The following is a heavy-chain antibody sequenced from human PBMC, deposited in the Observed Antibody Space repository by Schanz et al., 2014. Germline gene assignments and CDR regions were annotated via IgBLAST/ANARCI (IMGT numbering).Heavy chain of an antibody. D-gene: IGHD6-25*01. CDR3: ARGQRRTIGRPFGP. J-gene: IGHJ5*02. CDR1: GGTFTSYG. Sequence: QVQLVQSGAEVKKPGSSVKVSCKASGGTFTSYGISWVRQAIGQGPEWMGWKQPDSGKTHYAEKFQGRVAMTRDVSISTAYMELSSLASEDTAVYYCARGQRRTIGRPFGPWGQGTLVTVSS. CDR2: KQPDSGKT. V-gene: IGHV1-8*02.